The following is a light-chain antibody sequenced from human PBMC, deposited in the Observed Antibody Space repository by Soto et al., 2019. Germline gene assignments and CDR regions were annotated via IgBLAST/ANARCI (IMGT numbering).Light chain of an antibody. CDR2: GAS. CDR3: QSYNDWPFS. CDR1: ESLSTY. Sequence: EIVMTQSPATLSVSPGERVTLSCRASESLSTYLAWYLQKPGQAPRLLIYGASTRATGVPARFSGSGSATDFTLTISSLQSEDSAVYYCQSYNDWPFSFGQGTKLQIK. V-gene: IGKV3-15*01. J-gene: IGKJ2*01.